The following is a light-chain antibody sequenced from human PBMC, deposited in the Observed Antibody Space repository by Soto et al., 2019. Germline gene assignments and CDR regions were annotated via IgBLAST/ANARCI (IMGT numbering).Light chain of an antibody. J-gene: IGKJ4*01. V-gene: IGKV3-15*01. CDR2: DTS. CDR3: QHYVTWPLA. Sequence: EVVMTQSPATLSVSPGERATLSCRASRGIGSTLAWYQQKPGQTPRLLIYDTSTRATGVPGRFIGSRSGTEFNLTITGLQSEAFVMYYCQHYVTWPLAFGGGTRVENK. CDR1: RGIGST.